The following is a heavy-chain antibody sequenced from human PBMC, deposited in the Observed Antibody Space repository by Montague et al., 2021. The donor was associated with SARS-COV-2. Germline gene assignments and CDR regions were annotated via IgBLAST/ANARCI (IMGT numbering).Heavy chain of an antibody. J-gene: IGHJ5*02. CDR3: ARERQEVGIYFDP. CDR1: GGSMSTVNYY. Sequence: SETLSLTCTVSGGSMSTVNYYWGWVRQTPGKGLDWVGSISYSGATYYNPSLETRVSISRDTSKSQFSLELRSVTAADTVVYYCARERQEVGIYFDPWGHGTLVTVSS. CDR2: ISYSGAT. D-gene: IGHD1-1*01. V-gene: IGHV4-39*07.